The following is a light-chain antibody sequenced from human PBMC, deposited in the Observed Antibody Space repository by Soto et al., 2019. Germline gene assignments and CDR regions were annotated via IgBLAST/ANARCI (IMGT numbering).Light chain of an antibody. V-gene: IGLV2-14*01. CDR2: EVS. J-gene: IGLJ1*01. Sequence: QSALTQPASVSGSPGQSITISCTGTSSDVGGYNYVSWYQQQPGKTPKLMIYEVSNRPSGVSNRFSGSKSCNTASLTISGLQAEDEADYYCSSYTSRSTLDVFGTGTKVTVL. CDR3: SSYTSRSTLDV. CDR1: SSDVGGYNY.